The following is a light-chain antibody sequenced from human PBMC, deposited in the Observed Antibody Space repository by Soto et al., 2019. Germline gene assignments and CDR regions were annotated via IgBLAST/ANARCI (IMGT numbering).Light chain of an antibody. V-gene: IGLV2-11*01. CDR1: SNNIGAYTF. CDR2: HVN. J-gene: IGLJ2*01. CDR3: SAYGGNADVV. Sequence: HSALTQPRSVSGSPGQSVTISCTGTSNNIGAYTFVSWYQQHPGKAPNLIIYHVNKRPSGVPDRFSGSKSGNTASLTISGLQAEDESDYYCSAYGGNADVVFGGGTKVTVL.